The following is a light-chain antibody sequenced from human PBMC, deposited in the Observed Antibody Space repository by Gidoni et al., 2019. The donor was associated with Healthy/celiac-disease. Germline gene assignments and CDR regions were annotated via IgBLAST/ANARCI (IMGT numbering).Light chain of an antibody. V-gene: IGKV1-33*01. Sequence: DIQMTQSPSSLSASVGDRVTITCQASQDLSNYLNWYQQKPGKAPKLLIYDASNLETGVPSRFSGSGSGTDFTFTISILQPEDIATYYCQQYDNLPLACGGGTKVEIK. CDR1: QDLSNY. CDR2: DAS. CDR3: QQYDNLPLA. J-gene: IGKJ4*01.